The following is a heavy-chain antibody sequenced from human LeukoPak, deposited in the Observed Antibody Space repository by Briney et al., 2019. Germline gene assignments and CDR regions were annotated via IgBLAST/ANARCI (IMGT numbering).Heavy chain of an antibody. CDR2: IIPVFGTA. V-gene: IGHV1-69*13. D-gene: IGHD2-15*01. J-gene: IGHJ3*02. CDR3: ARDRVVGLGIDNAFDM. Sequence: SVKVSCKASGGTFSSYAISWVRQAPGQGLEWMGGIIPVFGTANYAQKFQGRVTITADESTSTAYMELSSLRSEDPAVYYCARDRVVGLGIDNAFDMWGHGRMVTVSS. CDR1: GGTFSSYA.